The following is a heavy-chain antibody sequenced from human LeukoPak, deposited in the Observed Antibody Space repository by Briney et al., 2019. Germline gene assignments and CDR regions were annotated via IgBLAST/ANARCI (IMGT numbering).Heavy chain of an antibody. CDR3: ARVGAAAGPYYFDY. CDR1: GYTFTSYY. CDR2: INAGNGNT. Sequence: GASVKVSCKASGYTFTSYYMHWVRQVPGQGLEWMGWINAGNGNTKYSQKFQGRVTITRDTSASTAYMELSSLRSEDTAVYYCARVGAAAGPYYFDYWGQGTLVTVSS. J-gene: IGHJ4*02. V-gene: IGHV1-3*01. D-gene: IGHD6-13*01.